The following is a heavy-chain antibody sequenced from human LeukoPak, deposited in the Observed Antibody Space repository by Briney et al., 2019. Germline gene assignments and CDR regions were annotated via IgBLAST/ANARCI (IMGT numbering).Heavy chain of an antibody. J-gene: IGHJ5*02. CDR2: IIPIFGTA. V-gene: IGHV1-69*01. CDR3: ARDGSADHIVVVPLRFDP. D-gene: IGHD2-2*01. Sequence: SVKVSCKXSGGTFSSYAISWVRQAPGQGLEWMGGIIPIFGTANYAQKFQGRVTITADESTSTAYMELSSLRSEDTAVYYCARDGSADHIVVVPLRFDPWGQGTLVTVSS. CDR1: GGTFSSYA.